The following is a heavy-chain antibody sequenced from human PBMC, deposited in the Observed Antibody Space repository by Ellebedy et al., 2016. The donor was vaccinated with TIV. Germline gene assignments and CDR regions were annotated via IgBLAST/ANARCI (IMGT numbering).Heavy chain of an antibody. CDR2: VYYSGKV. J-gene: IGHJ6*03. Sequence: SETLSLXXTVSGDSMSTYYWNWLRQSPGKGLEWIGSVYYSGKVDYNPSLKGRVTISVDTSKNQFSVTLNSVTAADTAVYYCAKSGTTGSYYYYMDVWGKGTTVTVSS. CDR1: GDSMSTYY. CDR3: AKSGTTGSYYYYMDV. D-gene: IGHD1-1*01. V-gene: IGHV4-59*12.